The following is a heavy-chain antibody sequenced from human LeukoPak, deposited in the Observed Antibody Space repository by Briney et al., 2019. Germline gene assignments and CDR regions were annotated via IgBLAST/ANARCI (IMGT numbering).Heavy chain of an antibody. Sequence: PGGSLRLSCAASGFTFSSYAMTWVRQATGKGLEWVAVISYDGSNKYYADSVKGRFTVSRDNARNTVYLQMDSLRAEDTAVYYCAKDMTGMRDYWGQGTLVTVSS. CDR2: ISYDGSNK. V-gene: IGHV3-30-3*01. CDR1: GFTFSSYA. D-gene: IGHD3-9*01. CDR3: AKDMTGMRDY. J-gene: IGHJ4*02.